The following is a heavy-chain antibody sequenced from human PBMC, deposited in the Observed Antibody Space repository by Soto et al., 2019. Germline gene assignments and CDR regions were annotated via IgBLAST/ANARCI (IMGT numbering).Heavy chain of an antibody. J-gene: IGHJ6*03. D-gene: IGHD2-15*01. CDR1: GFTFRYSA. V-gene: IGHV3-23*01. CDR2: LSGSDGST. Sequence: PGGSLRLSCAASGFTFRYSAVSWVRQAPGKGLEWVSTLSGSDGSTYYADSVKGRFTISRDSSKNTVFPQMDSLRAEDTAVYYCAKGRGRPDNIVVVVPPTSDYYYYMDVWGKGTTVTVSS. CDR3: AKGRGRPDNIVVVVPPTSDYYYYMDV.